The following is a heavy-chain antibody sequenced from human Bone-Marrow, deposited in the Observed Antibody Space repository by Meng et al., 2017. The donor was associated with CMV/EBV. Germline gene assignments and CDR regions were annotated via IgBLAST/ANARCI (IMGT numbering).Heavy chain of an antibody. D-gene: IGHD2-2*02. Sequence: GESLKISCAASGFTFSSYSMNWVRQAPGKGLEWVSSISSSSSYTYYADSVKGRFTISRDNAKNSLYLQMNSLRAEDTAVYYCARGPYCSSTSCYTPYFDYWGQGTLVTVSS. CDR2: ISSSSSYT. CDR3: ARGPYCSSTSCYTPYFDY. V-gene: IGHV3-21*01. CDR1: GFTFSSYS. J-gene: IGHJ4*02.